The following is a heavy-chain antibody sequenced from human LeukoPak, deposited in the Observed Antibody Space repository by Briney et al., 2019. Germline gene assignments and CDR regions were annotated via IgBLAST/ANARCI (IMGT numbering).Heavy chain of an antibody. D-gene: IGHD2/OR15-2a*01. CDR2: IHYRGST. Sequence: SQTLSLTCTVSGDSISSGDHYWSWIRQPPGKGLEWIGYIHYRGSTYYNPSLKSRLIMSVDMSKNQFSLSLNSLTAADSAVYYCARAAAGKNSWYFFDYWGQGTLVTVSS. V-gene: IGHV4-30-4*01. J-gene: IGHJ4*02. CDR1: GDSISSGDHY. CDR3: ARAAAGKNSWYFFDY.